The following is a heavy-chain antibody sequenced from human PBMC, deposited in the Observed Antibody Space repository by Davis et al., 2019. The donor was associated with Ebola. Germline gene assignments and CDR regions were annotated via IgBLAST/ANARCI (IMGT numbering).Heavy chain of an antibody. J-gene: IGHJ4*02. CDR3: TRAVGATWSFDY. Sequence: GESLKISCAASGFTVSDNYMSWVRQAPGKGLEWVGFIRSKAYGGTTEYAASVKGRFTISRDDSKSIAYLQMNSLKTEDTAVYYCTRAVGATWSFDYWGQGTLVTVSS. CDR1: GFTVSDNY. CDR2: IRSKAYGGTT. D-gene: IGHD1-26*01. V-gene: IGHV3-49*04.